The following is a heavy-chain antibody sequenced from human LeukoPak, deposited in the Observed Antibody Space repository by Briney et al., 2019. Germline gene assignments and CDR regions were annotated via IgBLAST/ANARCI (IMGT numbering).Heavy chain of an antibody. CDR2: IYYSGST. V-gene: IGHV4-59*01. D-gene: IGHD5-12*01. J-gene: IGHJ5*02. CDR1: GGSISSYY. CDR3: ARVSGYSQNCFDP. Sequence: SENLSLTCTVSGGSISSYYWSWIRQPPGKGLEWIGYIYYSGSTNYNPSLKSRVTISVDTSKNQFSLKLSSVTAADTAVYYCARVSGYSQNCFDPWGQGTLVTVSS.